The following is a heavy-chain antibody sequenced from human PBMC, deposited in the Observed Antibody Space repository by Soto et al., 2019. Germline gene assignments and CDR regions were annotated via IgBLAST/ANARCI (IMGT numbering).Heavy chain of an antibody. D-gene: IGHD7-27*01. V-gene: IGHV3-48*03. J-gene: IGHJ2*01. CDR2: ISSSGSTI. CDR3: ARPQLGTFNWYFDL. Sequence: LSLTCAASGFTFSSYEMNWVRQAPGKGLEWVSYISSSGSTIYYADSVKGRFTISRDNAKNSLYLQMNSLRAEDTAVYYCARPQLGTFNWYFDLWGRGTLVTVSS. CDR1: GFTFSSYE.